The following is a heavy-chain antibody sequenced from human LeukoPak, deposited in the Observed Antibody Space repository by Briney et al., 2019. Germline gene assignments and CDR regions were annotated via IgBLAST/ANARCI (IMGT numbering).Heavy chain of an antibody. Sequence: SETLSLTCTVSGCSFSSYYWSWIRQPPGKGLEWIGYIYTSGSTNYNPYLKSRVTISVDTSKNQFSLKLSSVTAADTVVYYCARHTRIAAPIDYWGQGTLVTVSS. CDR2: IYTSGST. D-gene: IGHD6-6*01. V-gene: IGHV4-4*09. J-gene: IGHJ4*02. CDR3: ARHTRIAAPIDY. CDR1: GCSFSSYY.